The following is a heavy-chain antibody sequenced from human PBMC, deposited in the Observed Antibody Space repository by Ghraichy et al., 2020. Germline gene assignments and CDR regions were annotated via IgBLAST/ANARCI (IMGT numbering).Heavy chain of an antibody. CDR3: ARGSRVVRFFYYDRMDV. D-gene: IGHD4-23*01. CDR1: GFTFSSYS. V-gene: IGHV3-48*02. J-gene: IGHJ6*02. Sequence: SCVGSGFTFSSYSMNWVRQSPGKGLEWVSYITSSSSFISYADSVKGRFTISRDNAHNSLYLQMNSLRDDDTAVYFCARGSRVVRFFYYDRMDVWGQGTPVTVSS. CDR2: ITSSSSFI.